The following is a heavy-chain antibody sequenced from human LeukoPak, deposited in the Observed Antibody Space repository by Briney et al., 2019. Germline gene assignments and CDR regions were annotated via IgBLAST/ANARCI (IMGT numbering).Heavy chain of an antibody. V-gene: IGHV3-30*04. CDR1: GFPFSTYS. CDR2: ISEDGSNR. CDR3: AKAGRVRGVIITLWSYFD. D-gene: IGHD3-10*01. Sequence: GGSLRLSCAASGFPFSTYSVHWVRQAPGKGLEWVAVISEDGSNRKYADSVKGRFTISRDNSKNTLYLQMNSLRAEDTAVYYCAKAGRVRGVIITLWSYFDWGQGTLVTVSS. J-gene: IGHJ4*02.